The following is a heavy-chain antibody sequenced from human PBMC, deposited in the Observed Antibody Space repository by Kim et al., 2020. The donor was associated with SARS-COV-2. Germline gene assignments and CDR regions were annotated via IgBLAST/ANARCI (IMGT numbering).Heavy chain of an antibody. CDR1: GYSFTSYW. V-gene: IGHV5-51*01. D-gene: IGHD6-13*01. Sequence: GESLKISCKGSGYSFTSYWIAWVRQMPVKGLEWMGIIYPGDSDTRYSPSFQGQVTISADKSISTAYLQWSGLKASDTAMYYCARRYDSSQIFDYWGQGTLVTVSS. CDR2: IYPGDSDT. CDR3: ARRYDSSQIFDY. J-gene: IGHJ4*02.